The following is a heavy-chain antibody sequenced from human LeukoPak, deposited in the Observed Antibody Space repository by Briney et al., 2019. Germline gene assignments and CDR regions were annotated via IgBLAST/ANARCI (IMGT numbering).Heavy chain of an antibody. J-gene: IGHJ6*03. CDR3: ARADGGGLLWFGELLNYYYYYMDV. CDR2: ISTSSSYI. Sequence: PGGSLRLSCAASGFTFSSYSMNWVRQAPGKGLEWVSSISTSSSYIYYGDSVKGRFTISRDNAKNSLYLQMNSLRAEDTAVYYCARADGGGLLWFGELLNYYYYYMDVWGKGTTVTISS. CDR1: GFTFSSYS. D-gene: IGHD3-10*01. V-gene: IGHV3-21*01.